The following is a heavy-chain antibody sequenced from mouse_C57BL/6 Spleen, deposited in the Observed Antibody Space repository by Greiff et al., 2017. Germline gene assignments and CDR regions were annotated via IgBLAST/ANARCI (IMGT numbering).Heavy chain of an antibody. Sequence: EVKLMESEGGLVQPGSSMKLSCTASGFTFSDYYMAWVRQVPEKGLEWVANINYDGSSTYYLDSLKSRFIISRDNAKNILYLQMSSLKSEDTATYYCARAADYDGGSFDVWGTGTTVTVSS. V-gene: IGHV5-16*01. CDR1: GFTFSDYY. CDR2: INYDGSST. CDR3: ARAADYDGGSFDV. J-gene: IGHJ1*03. D-gene: IGHD1-1*01.